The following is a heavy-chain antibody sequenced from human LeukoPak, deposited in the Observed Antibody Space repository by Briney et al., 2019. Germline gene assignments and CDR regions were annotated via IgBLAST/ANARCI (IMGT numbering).Heavy chain of an antibody. D-gene: IGHD3-3*01. CDR3: AREDYNFL. CDR1: GGSFSSPNYY. V-gene: IGHV4-61*02. J-gene: IGHJ4*02. Sequence: PSETLSLTCTVSGGSFSSPNYYWSWIRQAAGKGLEWIGRIYTTGLTNYHPSLKSRVTVSIDTSKNQFYLKLTSVTAADTAVYYCAREDYNFLWGQGTLVTVSS. CDR2: IYTTGLT.